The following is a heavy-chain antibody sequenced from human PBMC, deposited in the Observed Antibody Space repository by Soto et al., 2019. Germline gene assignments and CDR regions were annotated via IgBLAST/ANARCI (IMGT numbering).Heavy chain of an antibody. J-gene: IGHJ6*02. D-gene: IGHD3-3*01. Sequence: SETLSLTCAAYGGSFSGYYWSWIRQPPGKGLEWIGEINHSGSTNYNPSLKSRVTISVDTSKNQFSLKLSSVTAADTAVYYCAREGPIPRRQYNDLFYYGMDVWGQGTMVTVSS. CDR2: INHSGST. CDR1: GGSFSGYY. CDR3: AREGPIPRRQYNDLFYYGMDV. V-gene: IGHV4-34*01.